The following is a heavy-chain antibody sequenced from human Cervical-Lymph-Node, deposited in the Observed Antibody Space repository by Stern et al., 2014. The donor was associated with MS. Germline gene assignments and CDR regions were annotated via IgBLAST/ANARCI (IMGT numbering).Heavy chain of an antibody. CDR2: ISWNSGSI. CDR3: ANPNY. Sequence: QPVEPGGGLEKTGRYLRISCAASGFNFDDYAMHWVRQAPGKGLEWVSGISWNSGSIGYADSVKGRFTISRDNAKNSLYLQMNSLRAEDTALYYCANPNYWGQGTLVTVSS. CDR1: GFNFDDYA. V-gene: IGHV3-9*01. J-gene: IGHJ4*02.